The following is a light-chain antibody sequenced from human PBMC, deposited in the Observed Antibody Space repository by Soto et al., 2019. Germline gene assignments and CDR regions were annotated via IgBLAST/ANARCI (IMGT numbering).Light chain of an antibody. V-gene: IGKV1-5*01. J-gene: IGKJ1*01. CDR2: DAS. CDR3: QHYNNWPPWT. CDR1: QSISSW. Sequence: DIQMTQSPSTLSASVGDRVTITCRASQSISSWLAWYQQKPGKAPKLLIYDASSLESGVPSRFSGSGSGTEFTLTISSVQSEDFAIYYCQHYNNWPPWTFGQGTKVEIK.